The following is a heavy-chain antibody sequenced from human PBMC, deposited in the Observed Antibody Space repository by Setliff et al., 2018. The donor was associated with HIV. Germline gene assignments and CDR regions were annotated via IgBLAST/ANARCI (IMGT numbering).Heavy chain of an antibody. D-gene: IGHD1-26*01. CDR2: MYSDAKT. CDR3: ATVGFSRTYYATPYFYGLDV. Sequence: GGSLRLSCAASGFPVSNNYVTWVRQAPGKGLERVSIMYSDAKTYYSDSVKGRFIISRDNSRNTLYLQMNSLRPEDTALYYCATVGFSRTYYATPYFYGLDVWGPGTTVTVSS. CDR1: GFPVSNNY. J-gene: IGHJ6*02. V-gene: IGHV3-66*01.